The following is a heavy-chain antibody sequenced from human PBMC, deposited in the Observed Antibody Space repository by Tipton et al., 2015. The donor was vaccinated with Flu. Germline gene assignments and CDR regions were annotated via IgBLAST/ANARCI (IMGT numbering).Heavy chain of an antibody. D-gene: IGHD7-27*01. J-gene: IGHJ5*02. CDR2: VYVSGRT. Sequence: TLSLTCTVSGDSISSGVYYWSWIRQHPGKGLEWIGRVYVSGRTSYNPSLESRVTVSLDTSKNQFSLRLSSVTAADTAVYYCARDYGDLNWFDPWGQGTLVTVSS. CDR3: ARDYGDLNWFDP. V-gene: IGHV4-61*02. CDR1: GDSISSGVYY.